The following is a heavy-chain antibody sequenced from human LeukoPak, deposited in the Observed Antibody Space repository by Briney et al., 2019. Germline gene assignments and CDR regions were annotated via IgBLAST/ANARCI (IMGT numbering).Heavy chain of an antibody. CDR3: AKPRDIDSWAFDV. Sequence: PGGSLRLSCAASGFTFNNHDMHWVRQAPGKGLEWVAGISYDERNKYYADSVKGRFTISRDNSKNTLNLQMNSLRTEDTAVYYCAKPRDIDSWAFDVWGQGTMVTVS. CDR1: GFTFNNHD. CDR2: ISYDERNK. V-gene: IGHV3-30*18. D-gene: IGHD2-15*01. J-gene: IGHJ3*01.